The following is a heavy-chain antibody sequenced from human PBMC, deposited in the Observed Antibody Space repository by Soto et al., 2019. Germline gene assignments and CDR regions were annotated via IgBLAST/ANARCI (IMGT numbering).Heavy chain of an antibody. V-gene: IGHV4-31*03. CDR1: GGSISSGGYY. D-gene: IGHD6-6*01. CDR3: ARGTPFIAAIDY. CDR2: IYYSGST. Sequence: SETLSLTCTVSGGSISSGGYYWSWIRQHPGKGLEWIGYIYYSGSTYYNPSLKSRVTISVDTSKNQFSLKLSSVTAADTAVYYCARGTPFIAAIDYWGQGTLVTVSS. J-gene: IGHJ4*02.